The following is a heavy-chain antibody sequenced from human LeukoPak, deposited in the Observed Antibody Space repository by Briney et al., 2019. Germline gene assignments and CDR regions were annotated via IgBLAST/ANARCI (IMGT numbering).Heavy chain of an antibody. J-gene: IGHJ4*02. D-gene: IGHD4-17*01. CDR1: GFTFSSYA. CDR3: EIKGVTTFDY. V-gene: IGHV3-33*08. CDR2: IWYDGSNK. Sequence: PGGSLRLSCAASGFTFSSYAMHWVRQAPGKGLEWVAVIWYDGSNKYYADSVKGRFTISRDNSKNTLYLQMNSLRAEDTAVYYGEIKGVTTFDYWGQGTLVTVSS.